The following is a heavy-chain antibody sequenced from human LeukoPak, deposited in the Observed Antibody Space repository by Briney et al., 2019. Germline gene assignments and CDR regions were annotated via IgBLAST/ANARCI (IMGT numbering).Heavy chain of an antibody. D-gene: IGHD1-14*01. V-gene: IGHV4-4*07. J-gene: IGHJ6*02. CDR1: GGSFSNYY. CDR2: IYTSGST. CDR3: ARQPPQYYGMDV. Sequence: SETLSLTCTVSGGSFSNYYWSWIRQPAGKGLEWIGRIYTSGSTNYNPSVKSRVTMSVDTSNNRFSLKLTSVTAADTAVYYCARQPPQYYGMDVWGQGTTVTVSS.